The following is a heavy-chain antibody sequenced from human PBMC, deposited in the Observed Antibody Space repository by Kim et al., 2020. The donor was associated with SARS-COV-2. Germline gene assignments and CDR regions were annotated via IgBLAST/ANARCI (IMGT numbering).Heavy chain of an antibody. J-gene: IGHJ6*03. CDR3: ARDVELNWNLGLKDYYYYMDV. V-gene: IGHV1-69*13. CDR2: IIPIFGTA. D-gene: IGHD1-1*01. CDR1: GGTFSSYA. Sequence: SVKVSCKASGGTFSSYAISWVRQAPGQGLEWMGGIIPIFGTANYAQKFQGRVTITADESTSTAYMELSSLRSEDTAVYYCARDVELNWNLGLKDYYYYMDVWGKGTTVTVSS.